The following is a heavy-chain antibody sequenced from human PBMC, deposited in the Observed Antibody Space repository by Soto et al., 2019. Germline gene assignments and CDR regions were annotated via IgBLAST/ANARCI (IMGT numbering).Heavy chain of an antibody. J-gene: IGHJ4*02. V-gene: IGHV3-23*01. CDR2: ISGSGGST. CDR3: AKDKDSSGYYSGFDY. Sequence: GGSLRLSCAASGFTFSSYAMSWVRQAPGKGLEWVSAISGSGGSTYYADSVKGRFTISRDNSKNTLYLQINSLRAEDTAVYYCAKDKDSSGYYSGFDYWGQGTLVTVSS. CDR1: GFTFSSYA. D-gene: IGHD3-22*01.